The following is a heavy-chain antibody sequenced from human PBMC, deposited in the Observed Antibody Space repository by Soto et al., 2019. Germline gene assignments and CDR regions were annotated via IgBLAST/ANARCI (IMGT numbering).Heavy chain of an antibody. CDR3: ARSWTSTAGWANWFDR. V-gene: IGHV4-31*03. Sequence: QVQLQESGPGLVEPSQALSLTCTVSGGFISGEGYYWSWIRQSSGRGLEWIGYIHYDGSTYSNPSLKSRVTISVDTSKTQFFMKLTSVTAADTAVYYCARSWTSTAGWANWFDRWGQGTLVTVSS. D-gene: IGHD6-13*01. J-gene: IGHJ5*02. CDR2: IHYDGST. CDR1: GGFISGEGYY.